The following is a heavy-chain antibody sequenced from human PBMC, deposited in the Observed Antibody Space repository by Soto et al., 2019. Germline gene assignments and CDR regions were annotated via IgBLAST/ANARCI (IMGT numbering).Heavy chain of an antibody. CDR3: ATGDLYDSSVHTTEEY. V-gene: IGHV3-30-3*01. CDR1: GFTFSSYA. CDR2: ISYDGSNK. J-gene: IGHJ4*02. Sequence: QVQLVESGGGVVQPGRSLRLSCAASGFTFSSYAMHWVRKAPGKGLEWVAVISYDGSNKYYADSVKGRFTISRDNSKNTLYLQMNSLRAEDTAVYYCATGDLYDSSVHTTEEYWGQGTLVTVSS. D-gene: IGHD3-22*01.